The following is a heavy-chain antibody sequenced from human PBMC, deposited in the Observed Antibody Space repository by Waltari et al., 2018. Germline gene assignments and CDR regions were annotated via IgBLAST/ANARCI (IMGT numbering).Heavy chain of an antibody. J-gene: IGHJ3*02. D-gene: IGHD3-3*01. CDR3: ARDPSVGSTWSRALDM. Sequence: EVQLVESGGGLVQPGGSLRLSCTTSGFTLRDYAMNWVRQTPGKGLEWVSYISASSSKIQYADPMKGRFTISRENAKNSVYLQMNSLRAEDTGLYYCARDPSVGSTWSRALDMWGQGTVVTVSS. CDR1: GFTLRDYA. V-gene: IGHV3-48*04. CDR2: ISASSSKI.